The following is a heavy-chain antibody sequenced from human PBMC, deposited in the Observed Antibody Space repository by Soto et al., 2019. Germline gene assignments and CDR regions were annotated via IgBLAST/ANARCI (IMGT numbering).Heavy chain of an antibody. CDR2: ISAYNGNT. Sequence: ASVKVSCKASGYTFTSYGISWVRQAPGQGLEWMGWISAYNGNTNYAQKLQGRVTMTTDTSTSTAYMELRSLRSDDTAVYSCARAGLGDCSSTSCSSPPYYYYGMDVWGQGTTVTVSS. D-gene: IGHD2-2*01. V-gene: IGHV1-18*04. J-gene: IGHJ6*02. CDR3: ARAGLGDCSSTSCSSPPYYYYGMDV. CDR1: GYTFTSYG.